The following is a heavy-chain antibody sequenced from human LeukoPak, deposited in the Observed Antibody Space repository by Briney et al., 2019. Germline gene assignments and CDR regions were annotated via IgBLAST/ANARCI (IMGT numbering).Heavy chain of an antibody. D-gene: IGHD3-10*01. CDR3: ARASAGVYYFDY. CDR1: GGTFSSYA. J-gene: IGHJ4*02. V-gene: IGHV1-69*04. CDR2: IIPILGIA. Sequence: SVKVSCKASGGTFSSYAISWVRQAPGQGLEWMGRIIPILGIANYAQKFQGRVTITADKSTSTAYMELSSLRSEDAAVYYCARASAGVYYFDYWGQGTLVTVSS.